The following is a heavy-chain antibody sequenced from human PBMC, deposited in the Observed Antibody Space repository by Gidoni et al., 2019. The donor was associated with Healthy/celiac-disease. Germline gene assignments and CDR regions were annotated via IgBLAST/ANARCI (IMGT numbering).Heavy chain of an antibody. V-gene: IGHV3-9*01. CDR2: IRWNSGSI. CDR1: GFTFDDYA. J-gene: IGHJ4*02. D-gene: IGHD6-19*01. Sequence: EVQLVESGGGLVQPGRSLRPTCAASGFTFDDYAMHWVRQAPGKGLEWVSGIRWNSGSIGYADSVKGRFTISRDNAKNSLYLQMNSLRAEDTALYYCAKGAVAGSVDYWGQGTLVTVSS. CDR3: AKGAVAGSVDY.